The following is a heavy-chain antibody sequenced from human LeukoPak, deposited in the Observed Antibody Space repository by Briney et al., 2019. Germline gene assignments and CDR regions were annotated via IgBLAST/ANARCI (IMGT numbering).Heavy chain of an antibody. Sequence: GGSLRLSCAVSRFTVSSNYMNWVRQAPGKGLEWVSVIHAGGTTFYADSVKGRFTISRDNSKNTLYLQMNSLRADDTAVYYCAREVRGDYFDFWGQGTLVTVSS. D-gene: IGHD3-16*01. V-gene: IGHV3-53*01. CDR3: AREVRGDYFDF. CDR1: RFTVSSNY. CDR2: IHAGGTT. J-gene: IGHJ4*02.